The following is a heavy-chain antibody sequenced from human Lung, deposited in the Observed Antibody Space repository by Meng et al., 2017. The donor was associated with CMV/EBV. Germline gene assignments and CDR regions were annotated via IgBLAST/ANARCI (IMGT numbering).Heavy chain of an antibody. V-gene: IGHV3-30*02. CDR3: ASQDIVVVPAAIRNYYYYGMDV. CDR2: IRYDGGNK. CDR1: GFTFSSYG. J-gene: IGHJ6*02. D-gene: IGHD2-2*02. Sequence: GESXKISCAASGFTFSSYGMHWVRQAPGKGLEWVAFIRYDGGNKYYADSVKGRFTISRDNSKNTLYLQMNSLRAEDTAVYYCASQDIVVVPAAIRNYYYYGMDVWGQXTTVTVS.